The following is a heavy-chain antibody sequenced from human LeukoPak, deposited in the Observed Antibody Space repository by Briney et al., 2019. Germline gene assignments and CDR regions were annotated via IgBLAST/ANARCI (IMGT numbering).Heavy chain of an antibody. D-gene: IGHD4-17*01. J-gene: IGHJ4*02. Sequence: PGGSLRLSCAASGFTFSSYAMSWVRQAPGKGLEWVSAISGSGGSTYYADSVKGRFTISRDNSKSMLYLQMNSLRPEDTAVYYCAKCYGDPDRKIDYWGQGTLVTVSS. CDR3: AKCYGDPDRKIDY. V-gene: IGHV3-23*01. CDR2: ISGSGGST. CDR1: GFTFSSYA.